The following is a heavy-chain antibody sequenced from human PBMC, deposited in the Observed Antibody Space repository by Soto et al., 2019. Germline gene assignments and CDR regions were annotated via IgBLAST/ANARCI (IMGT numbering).Heavy chain of an antibody. CDR3: ARDRVAGIWGDAFDI. D-gene: IGHD3-16*01. CDR2: INPYNANT. V-gene: IGHV1-18*04. J-gene: IGHJ3*02. CDR1: GYTFPNHG. Sequence: ASVKVSCKTSGYTFPNHGINWVRQAPGQGLEWMGWINPYNANTNYAQKLQGRVTMTTDTSTTTAYMDLRSLTSDDTAVYYCARDRVAGIWGDAFDIWGQGTVVTVSS.